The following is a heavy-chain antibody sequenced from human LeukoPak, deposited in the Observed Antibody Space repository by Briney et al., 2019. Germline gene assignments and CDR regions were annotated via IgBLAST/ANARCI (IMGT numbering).Heavy chain of an antibody. CDR1: GGSFSAYY. CDR3: AGVRPATAIVPYYFDY. V-gene: IGHV4-34*01. Sequence: SETLSLTCAVYGGSFSAYYWSWIRQSPGKGLEWIGEINQSGSTTYNSALESRVTMSVDTSMNQFSLKVTSVTAADTAVYYCAGVRPATAIVPYYFDYWGQGTLVTVSS. D-gene: IGHD2-21*02. J-gene: IGHJ4*02. CDR2: INQSGST.